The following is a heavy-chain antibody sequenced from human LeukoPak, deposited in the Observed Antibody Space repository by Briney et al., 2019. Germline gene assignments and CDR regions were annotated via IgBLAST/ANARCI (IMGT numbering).Heavy chain of an antibody. CDR2: ISTTGSSI. V-gene: IGHV3-48*04. CDR1: GFTFSSYN. CDR3: AELGITMIGGV. J-gene: IGHJ6*04. Sequence: GGSLRLSCAASGFTFSSYNMNWVRQAPGKGLEWVSYISTTGSSIYYADSVKGRFTISRDNVKNLLYLQMNSLRAEDTAVYYCAELGITMIGGVWGKGTTVTISS. D-gene: IGHD3-10*02.